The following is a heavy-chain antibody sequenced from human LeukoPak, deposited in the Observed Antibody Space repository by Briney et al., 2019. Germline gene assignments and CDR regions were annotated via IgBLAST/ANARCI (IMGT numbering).Heavy chain of an antibody. Sequence: HPGGSLRLSCAASGFTFSSYGMPWVRQAPGKGLEWVAVIWYDGSNKYYADSVKGRFTISRDNSKNTLYLQMNSLRAEDTAVYYCARGDIRGSSWNYYYYGMDVWGQGTTVTVSS. CDR2: IWYDGSNK. J-gene: IGHJ6*02. V-gene: IGHV3-33*01. CDR3: ARGDIRGSSWNYYYYGMDV. D-gene: IGHD6-13*01. CDR1: GFTFSSYG.